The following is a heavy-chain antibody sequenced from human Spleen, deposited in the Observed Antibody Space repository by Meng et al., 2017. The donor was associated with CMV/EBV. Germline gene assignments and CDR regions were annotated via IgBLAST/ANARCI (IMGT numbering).Heavy chain of an antibody. CDR2: IYSGGST. Sequence: LSLTCAASGFTVSSNYMSWVRQAPGKGLEWVSVIYSGGSTYYADSVKGRFTISRDNSKNTLYLQMNSLRAEDTAVYYCARAPSSEGYWGQGTLVTVSS. CDR1: GFTVSSNY. V-gene: IGHV3-53*01. CDR3: ARAPSSEGY. D-gene: IGHD3-16*01. J-gene: IGHJ4*02.